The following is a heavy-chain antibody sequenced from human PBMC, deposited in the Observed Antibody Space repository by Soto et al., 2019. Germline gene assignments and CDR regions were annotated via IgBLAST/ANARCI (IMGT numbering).Heavy chain of an antibody. D-gene: IGHD4-17*01. CDR1: GGSISSYY. J-gene: IGHJ4*02. CDR2: IYYSGST. V-gene: IGHV4-59*08. Sequence: SGTLSLTYTVSGGSISSYYRSWIRQPPEKGLEWIGYIYYSGSTNYNPSLKSRVTISVDTSKNQFSLKLSSVTAADTAVYYCARTTTPSLWGRTTVTQPYYFDYWGQGTLVTVSS. CDR3: ARTTTPSLWGRTTVTQPYYFDY.